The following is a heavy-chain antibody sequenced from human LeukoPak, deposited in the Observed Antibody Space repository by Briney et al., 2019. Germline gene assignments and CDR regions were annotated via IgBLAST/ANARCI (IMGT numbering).Heavy chain of an antibody. CDR2: IRYDGSNK. CDR1: GFTFSSYG. Sequence: GGSLRLSCAASGFTFSSYGMHWVRQAPGKGLEWVAFIRYDGSNKYYADSVKGRFTISRDNSKNTLYLQMNSLRAEDTAVYYCAKDPHWMVTAHPYYFDYWGQGTLVTVSS. CDR3: AKDPHWMVTAHPYYFDY. V-gene: IGHV3-30*02. D-gene: IGHD2-21*02. J-gene: IGHJ4*02.